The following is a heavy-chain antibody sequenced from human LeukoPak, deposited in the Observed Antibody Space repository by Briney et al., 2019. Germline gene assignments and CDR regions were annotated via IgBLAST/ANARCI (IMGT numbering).Heavy chain of an antibody. CDR3: ARLKSVGQWLPHFDY. V-gene: IGHV1-18*01. CDR1: GYTFTSYG. D-gene: IGHD6-19*01. J-gene: IGHJ4*02. Sequence: ASVKVSCKASGYTFTSYGISWVRQAPGQGLEWMGWISAYNGNTNYAQKLQGRVTMTTDTSTSTAYMELRSLRSDDTAVYYCARLKSVGQWLPHFDYWGQGTLVTVSS. CDR2: ISAYNGNT.